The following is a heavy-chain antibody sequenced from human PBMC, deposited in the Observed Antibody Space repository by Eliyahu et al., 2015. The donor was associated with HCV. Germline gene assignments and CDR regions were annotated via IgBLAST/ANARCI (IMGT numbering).Heavy chain of an antibody. CDR2: IFSNDEK. Sequence: QVTLKESGPVLVKPTETLTLTXPVSGFSXXNXRMGVSWIRQPPGKALEWLAHIFSNDEKSYSTSLKSRLTISKDTSKSQVVLTMTNMDPVDTATYYCARIRTTKGWTMNFDYWGQGTLVTVSS. V-gene: IGHV2-26*01. CDR1: GFSXXNXRMG. CDR3: ARIRTTKGWTMNFDY. D-gene: IGHD4-17*01. J-gene: IGHJ4*02.